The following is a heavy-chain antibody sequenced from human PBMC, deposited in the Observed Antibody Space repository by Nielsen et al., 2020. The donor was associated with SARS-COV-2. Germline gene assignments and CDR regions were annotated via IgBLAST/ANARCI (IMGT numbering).Heavy chain of an antibody. CDR1: GFTFSSYA. CDR3: ARDAVVNGMDV. CDR2: IYSGGST. V-gene: IGHV3-53*01. J-gene: IGHJ6*02. Sequence: GESLKISCAASGFTFSSYAMSWVRQAPGKGLEWVSVIYSGGSTYYADSVKGRFTISRDNSKNTLYLQMNSLRAEDTAVYYCARDAVVNGMDVWGQGTTVTVSS. D-gene: IGHD5-18*01.